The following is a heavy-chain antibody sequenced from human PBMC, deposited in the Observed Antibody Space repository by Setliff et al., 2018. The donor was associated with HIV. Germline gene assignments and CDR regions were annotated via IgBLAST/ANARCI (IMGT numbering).Heavy chain of an antibody. V-gene: IGHV1-46*04. Sequence: ASVKVSCKASGYTFTSYNMHWVRQAPGQGLEWMGIINPSGGSTRYAQKLQGRVTMTRDTSKSTVYMELSSLRSEDTAVYYCARNGGFIAVACLDYWGQGTLVTVSS. CDR1: GYTFTSYN. CDR3: ARNGGFIAVACLDY. J-gene: IGHJ4*02. CDR2: INPSGGST. D-gene: IGHD6-19*01.